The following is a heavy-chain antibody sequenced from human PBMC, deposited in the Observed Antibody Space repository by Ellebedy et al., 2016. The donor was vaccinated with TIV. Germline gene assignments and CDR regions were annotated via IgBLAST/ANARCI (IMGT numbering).Heavy chain of an antibody. D-gene: IGHD1-26*01. Sequence: MPSETLSLTCTVSGGSISSSSYYWGWIRLPPGKGLEWIGNIYYSGSTNYNPSLKSRVTISVDTSKNQFSLKLSAVTAADTAVYYCARQGRSRFSSFDPWGQGTLVTVSS. V-gene: IGHV4-39*01. CDR1: GGSISSSSYY. J-gene: IGHJ5*02. CDR2: IYYSGST. CDR3: ARQGRSRFSSFDP.